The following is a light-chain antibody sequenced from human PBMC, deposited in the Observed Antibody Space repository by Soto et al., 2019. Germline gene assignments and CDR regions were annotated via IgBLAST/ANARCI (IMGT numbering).Light chain of an antibody. CDR3: KQYGRPPRK. CDR2: GAS. CDR1: QSVGSNY. V-gene: IGKV3-20*01. J-gene: IGKJ1*01. Sequence: EIVLTQSPGTLSLSPGERATLSCRASQSVGSNYLAWYQQKPGQAPRLIIYGASIRATGIPDRFSGSGSGTDFTLTSRRLEPEHFAFYSSKQYGRPPRKFAEGTKVDIK.